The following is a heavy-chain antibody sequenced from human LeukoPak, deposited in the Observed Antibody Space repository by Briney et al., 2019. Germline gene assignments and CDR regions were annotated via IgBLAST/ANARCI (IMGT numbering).Heavy chain of an antibody. Sequence: GGSLRLSCAASGFTFDDYAMHWVRQAPGKGLEWVSLLSGLGGTTYYAGSVKGRFTISRDNKKTSLYLQMNSLRTEDSAFYYCAKDLGDSSSSGSWFDPWGQGTLVTVSS. CDR1: GFTFDDYA. CDR3: AKDLGDSSSSGSWFDP. CDR2: LSGLGGTT. J-gene: IGHJ5*02. D-gene: IGHD6-6*01. V-gene: IGHV3-43*02.